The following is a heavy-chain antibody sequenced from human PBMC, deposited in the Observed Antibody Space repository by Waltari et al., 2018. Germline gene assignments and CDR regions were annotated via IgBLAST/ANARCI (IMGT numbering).Heavy chain of an antibody. D-gene: IGHD1-7*01. J-gene: IGHJ4*02. CDR1: GFSFSNAW. CDR2: IKPKNAGSTT. CDR3: STDGGILELPLFAY. Sequence: EVQLVESGGGFVKPGGSLMFSCAASGFSFSNAWMGWVRQTPAKGLEWVGRIKPKNAGSTTDYDAAVKGRFISSRDDSNNTLYLQMNNLQTEDTVVYYCSTDGGILELPLFAYWGRGILVTVSS. V-gene: IGHV3-15*01.